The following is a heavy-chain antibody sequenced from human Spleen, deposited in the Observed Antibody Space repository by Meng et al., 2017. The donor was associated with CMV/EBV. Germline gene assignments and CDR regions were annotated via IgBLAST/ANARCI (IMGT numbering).Heavy chain of an antibody. D-gene: IGHD3-22*01. J-gene: IGHJ4*02. CDR3: ARPTYYSDGGDYYY. Sequence: ETLSLTCTVSGDSITSSSYYWGWIRQPPGKGLEWVSTISSGGGATYYADSVKGRFIISRDNSRNTLYLHMNSLRAEDTAVFYCARPTYYSDGGDYYYWGQGTLVTVSS. CDR2: ISSGGGAT. V-gene: IGHV3-23*01. CDR1: GDSITSSSYY.